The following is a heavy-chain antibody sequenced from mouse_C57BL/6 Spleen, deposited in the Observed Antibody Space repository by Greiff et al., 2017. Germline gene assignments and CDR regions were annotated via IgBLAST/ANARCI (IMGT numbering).Heavy chain of an antibody. D-gene: IGHD2-2*01. Sequence: EVQLQQSGPGMVKPSQSLSLTCTVTGYSITSGYDWHWIRHFPGNKLEWMGYISYSGSTNYNPSLKSRISITHDTSKNHFFLKLNSVTTEDTATYYCARGGYYGYDNWFAYWGQGTLVTVSA. CDR3: ARGGYYGYDNWFAY. J-gene: IGHJ3*01. CDR2: ISYSGST. CDR1: GYSITSGYD. V-gene: IGHV3-1*01.